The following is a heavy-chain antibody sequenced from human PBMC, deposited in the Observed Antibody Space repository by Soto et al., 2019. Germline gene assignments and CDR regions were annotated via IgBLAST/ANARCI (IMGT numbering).Heavy chain of an antibody. D-gene: IGHD6-6*01. Sequence: EVQLVESGGGLAQPGGSLRLSCAASGFTFSSDAMDWVRHAPGKGLEYVSGISSNGIGTYYASSVKGRFTISRDNSRDTVYLQMVSLRPEDIAVYYCARRARADYYSMDVWGKGTTVTVS. CDR3: ARRARADYYSMDV. CDR1: GFTFSSDA. CDR2: ISSNGIGT. V-gene: IGHV3-64*01. J-gene: IGHJ6*03.